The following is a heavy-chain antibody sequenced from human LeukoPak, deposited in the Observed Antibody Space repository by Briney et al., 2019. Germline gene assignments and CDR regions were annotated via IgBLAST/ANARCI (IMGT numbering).Heavy chain of an antibody. CDR1: GFTFTTYW. CDR2: INQDGTEK. J-gene: IGHJ4*02. V-gene: IGHV3-7*03. Sequence: HPGGSLRLSCAASGFTFTTYWMSWVRQAPGKGLEWVANINQDGTEKYYVDSVKGRFTISRDYAKKSLFLQMNSLRAEDTAVYYCAKEAGVRGVITTMDYYFDYWGQGTLVTVSS. D-gene: IGHD3-10*01. CDR3: AKEAGVRGVITTMDYYFDY.